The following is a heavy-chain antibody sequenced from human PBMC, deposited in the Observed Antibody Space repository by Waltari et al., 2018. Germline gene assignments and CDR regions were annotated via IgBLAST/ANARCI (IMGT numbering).Heavy chain of an antibody. CDR2: IIPIFGTA. Sequence: QVQLVQSGAEVKKPGASVKVSCKVSGYTLTELSMHWVRQAPGKGLEWMGGIIPIFGTANYAQKFQGRVTITTDESTSTAYMELSSLRSEDTAVYYCASLGDYGDYRGAFDIWGQGTMVTVSS. V-gene: IGHV1-69*05. CDR1: GYTLTELS. CDR3: ASLGDYGDYRGAFDI. D-gene: IGHD4-17*01. J-gene: IGHJ3*02.